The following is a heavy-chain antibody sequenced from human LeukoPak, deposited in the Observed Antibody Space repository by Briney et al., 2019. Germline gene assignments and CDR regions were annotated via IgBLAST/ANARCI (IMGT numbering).Heavy chain of an antibody. V-gene: IGHV3-23*01. CDR2: IPNNGGVT. Sequence: GGSLRLSCATSGFTFNNYAMSWVRQAPGKGLEWVSGIPNNGGVTVYASSVQGRFTISRDNSKNTLYLEMNSLRAEDTAVYYCAKDAQGGSGSYSWGTFDYWGQGTLVTVSS. J-gene: IGHJ4*02. CDR3: AKDAQGGSGSYSWGTFDY. D-gene: IGHD3-10*01. CDR1: GFTFNNYA.